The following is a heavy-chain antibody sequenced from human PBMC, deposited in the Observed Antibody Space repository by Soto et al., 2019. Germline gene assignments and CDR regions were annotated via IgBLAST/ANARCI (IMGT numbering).Heavy chain of an antibody. V-gene: IGHV4-34*01. Sequence: SETLSLTCAGYGGSFSGYYCGWIRQPPGKGLEWIGEINHSGSTNYNPSLKSRVTISVDTSKNQFSLKLSSVTAADTAVYYCARSELLWFGETPYNWFDPWGQGTLVTVSS. CDR2: INHSGST. CDR1: GGSFSGYY. D-gene: IGHD3-10*01. CDR3: ARSELLWFGETPYNWFDP. J-gene: IGHJ5*02.